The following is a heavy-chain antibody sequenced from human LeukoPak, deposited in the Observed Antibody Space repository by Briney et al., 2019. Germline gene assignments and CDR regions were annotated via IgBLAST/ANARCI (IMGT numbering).Heavy chain of an antibody. Sequence: PGGSLRLSCAASGFTVSSNYMSRVRQAPGKGLEWVSIIYSGGSTFYAESVEGRFTISRDTSRNTLYLQMNSLRTEDTAVYYCAREGGTYYFDYWGQGTLVTVSS. CDR2: IYSGGST. V-gene: IGHV3-66*02. CDR1: GFTVSSNY. J-gene: IGHJ4*02. CDR3: AREGGTYYFDY. D-gene: IGHD1-26*01.